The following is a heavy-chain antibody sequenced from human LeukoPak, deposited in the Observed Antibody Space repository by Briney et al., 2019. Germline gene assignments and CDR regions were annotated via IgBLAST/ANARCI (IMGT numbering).Heavy chain of an antibody. CDR3: ARDWSGYRQNNNDY. CDR2: IIPILGTA. D-gene: IGHD3-3*01. V-gene: IGHV1-69*11. J-gene: IGHJ4*02. Sequence: SVKVSCKASGGTFSSYAISWVRQAPGQGLEWMGRIIPILGTANYAQKFQGRVTITTDESTSTAYMELSSLRSEDTAVYYCARDWSGYRQNNNDYWGQGTLVTVSS. CDR1: GGTFSSYA.